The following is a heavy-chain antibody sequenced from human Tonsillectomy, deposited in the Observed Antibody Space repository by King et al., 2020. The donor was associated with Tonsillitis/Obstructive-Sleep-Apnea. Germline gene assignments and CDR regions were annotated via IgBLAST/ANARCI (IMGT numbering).Heavy chain of an antibody. CDR2: IRSKAYGGTT. CDR3: FSQDYYGSGSHYNFDY. J-gene: IGHJ4*02. D-gene: IGHD3-10*01. CDR1: GFTFGDSA. Sequence: VQLVESGGGLVQPGRSLRLSCTASGFTFGDSAMSWVRQAPGKGLEWVGFIRSKAYGGTTEYAASVKGRFSISRDDSKSIAYLQMNSLKTEDTAVYYCFSQDYYGSGSHYNFDYWGQGTLVTVSS. V-gene: IGHV3-49*04.